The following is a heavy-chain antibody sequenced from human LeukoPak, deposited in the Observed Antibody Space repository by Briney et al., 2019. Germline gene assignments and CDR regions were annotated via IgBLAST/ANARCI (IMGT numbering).Heavy chain of an antibody. V-gene: IGHV3-74*01. CDR1: GFSFSTHW. CDR2: IHSDGSVT. D-gene: IGHD1-26*01. CDR3: VRIIVGASNWFDS. J-gene: IGHJ5*01. Sequence: GGSLRLSCAASGFSFSTHWMHWVRQAPGKGLVWVSRIHSDGSVTNYADSVKGRFTISRDNAKNTLYLQMNSLRAEDTAVHYCVRIIVGASNWFDSWGQGTLVTVSS.